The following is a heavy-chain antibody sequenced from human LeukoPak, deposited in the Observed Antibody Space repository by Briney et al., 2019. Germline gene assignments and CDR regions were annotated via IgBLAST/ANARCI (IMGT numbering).Heavy chain of an antibody. Sequence: GGSLRLSCGASGFTFSNYGMLWVRQAPGKGLEWVAFIRYDGNTKYYADSVKGRFTISRDNSKNTLYLQMNSLRPEDTAVYYCAKDWTYYDGSGYSPFDCWGQGTLVTVSS. J-gene: IGHJ4*02. CDR2: IRYDGNTK. CDR3: AKDWTYYDGSGYSPFDC. D-gene: IGHD3-22*01. CDR1: GFTFSNYG. V-gene: IGHV3-30*02.